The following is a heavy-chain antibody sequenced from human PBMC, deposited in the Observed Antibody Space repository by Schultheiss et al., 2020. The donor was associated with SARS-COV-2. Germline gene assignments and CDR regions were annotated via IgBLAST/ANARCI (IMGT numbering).Heavy chain of an antibody. V-gene: IGHV4-59*01. CDR2: IYYSGST. Sequence: SETLSLTCAVYGGSFSGYYWSWIRQPPGKGLEWIGYIYYSGSTNYNPSLKSRVTMSLDTSKNQFSLKLSSVTAADTAVYYCARVTLITMVRGVTDRTYGLDGMDVWGQGTTVTVSS. D-gene: IGHD3-10*01. CDR3: ARVTLITMVRGVTDRTYGLDGMDV. CDR1: GGSFSGYY. J-gene: IGHJ6*02.